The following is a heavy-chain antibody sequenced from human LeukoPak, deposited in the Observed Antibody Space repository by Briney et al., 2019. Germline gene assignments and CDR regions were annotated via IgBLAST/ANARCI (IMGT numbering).Heavy chain of an antibody. J-gene: IGHJ6*02. Sequence: GASVKVSCKVSGYTLTELSMHWVRQAPGKGLEWMGGFDPEDGETIYAQKFQGRVTMTEDTSTDTAYMELSSLRSEDTAVYYCATRLAVAGTGGYYYYYYGMDVWGQGTTVTVSS. V-gene: IGHV1-24*01. CDR1: GYTLTELS. CDR3: ATRLAVAGTGGYYYYYYGMDV. D-gene: IGHD6-19*01. CDR2: FDPEDGET.